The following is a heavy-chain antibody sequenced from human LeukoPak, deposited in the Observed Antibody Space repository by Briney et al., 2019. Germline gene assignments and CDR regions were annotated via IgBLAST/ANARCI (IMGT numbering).Heavy chain of an antibody. J-gene: IGHJ4*02. Sequence: GGSLRLSCAASGFTFSSYGMHWVRQAPGKGLEWVAVIWYDGSNKYYADSVKGRFTISRDNSKNTLYLQMNSLRAEDTAVYYCARSYYYDSSHTVDYWGQGTLVTVSS. CDR3: ARSYYYDSSHTVDY. CDR1: GFTFSSYG. CDR2: IWYDGSNK. D-gene: IGHD3-22*01. V-gene: IGHV3-33*01.